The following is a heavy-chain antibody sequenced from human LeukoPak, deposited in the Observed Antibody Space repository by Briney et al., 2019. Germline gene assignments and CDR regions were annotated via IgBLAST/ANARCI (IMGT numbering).Heavy chain of an antibody. V-gene: IGHV1-69*05. CDR1: GGTFSSYA. CDR2: IIPLFGTA. D-gene: IGHD1-26*01. CDR3: ARIAYSGSYYGY. J-gene: IGHJ4*02. Sequence: ASVKVSCKASGGTFSSYAISWVRQAPGQGLEWMGEIIPLFGTAKYAQKFQGRVTIITDDSTSTAYMEMSSLRSEDTAVYYCARIAYSGSYYGYWGQGTLVTVSS.